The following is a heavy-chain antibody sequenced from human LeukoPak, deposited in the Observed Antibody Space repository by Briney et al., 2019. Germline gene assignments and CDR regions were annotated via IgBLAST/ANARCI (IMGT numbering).Heavy chain of an antibody. J-gene: IGHJ3*02. CDR3: ARPLLDCSSGRCYINYAFDM. Sequence: ASVKVSCKASVYTFTDYYIYLVRQAPGQGLEWLGWINPDSGVTNCAQNFQGRVTMSRDTSISTPCMELNRLRSDDSALYYCARPLLDCSSGRCYINYAFDMWGQGTMVTVSS. V-gene: IGHV1-2*02. CDR1: VYTFTDYY. CDR2: INPDSGVT. D-gene: IGHD6-19*01.